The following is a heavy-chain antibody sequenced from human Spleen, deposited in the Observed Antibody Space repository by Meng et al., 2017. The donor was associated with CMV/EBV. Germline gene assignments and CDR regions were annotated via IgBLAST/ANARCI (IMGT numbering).Heavy chain of an antibody. V-gene: IGHV1-18*01. D-gene: IGHD3-22*01. CDR1: GYTFSSYG. Sequence: ASVKVSCKASGYTFSSYGISWVRQAPGQGLEWMGWVSGYTSNTKYAQKFQGRVTKTTDTSTTTAYMELTSLRFDDTAVYYCARDGLLSWFDPWGQGTLVTVSS. CDR2: VSGYTSNT. J-gene: IGHJ5*02. CDR3: ARDGLLSWFDP.